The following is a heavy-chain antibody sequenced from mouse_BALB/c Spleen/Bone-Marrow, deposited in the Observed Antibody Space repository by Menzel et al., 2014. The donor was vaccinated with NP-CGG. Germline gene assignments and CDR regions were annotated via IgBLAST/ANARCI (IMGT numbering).Heavy chain of an antibody. Sequence: EVQLQQSGPELVKPGASVKMSCKASGYTLSSYVMHWVKQKPGQGLEWIGYINSYNDGTKYNEKFEGKATLTSDKSSSTAYMELSSLTSEDSAVYYCAKGDNYRYDFDYWGQGTTLTVSS. J-gene: IGHJ2*01. CDR2: INSYNDGT. CDR1: GYTLSSYV. CDR3: AKGDNYRYDFDY. D-gene: IGHD2-14*01. V-gene: IGHV1-14*01.